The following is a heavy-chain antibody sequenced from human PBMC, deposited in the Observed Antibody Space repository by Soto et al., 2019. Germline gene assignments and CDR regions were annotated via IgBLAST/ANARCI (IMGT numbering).Heavy chain of an antibody. Sequence: QVQLVESGGGVVQPGRSLRLSCAASGFTFSSYGMHWVRQAPGKGLEWVAVISYDGSNKYYADSVKGRFTISRDNSKNTLYLQMNSLRAEDTAVYYCAKEGGSAFDIWGQGTMVTVSS. V-gene: IGHV3-30*18. CDR3: AKEGGSAFDI. CDR2: ISYDGSNK. D-gene: IGHD1-26*01. J-gene: IGHJ3*02. CDR1: GFTFSSYG.